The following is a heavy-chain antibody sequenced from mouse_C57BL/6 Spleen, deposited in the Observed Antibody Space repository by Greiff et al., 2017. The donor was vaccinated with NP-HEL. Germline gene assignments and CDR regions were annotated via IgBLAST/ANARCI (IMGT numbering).Heavy chain of an antibody. V-gene: IGHV1-82*01. J-gene: IGHJ1*03. CDR3: ARDWSCYIDV. Sequence: VKLQQSGPELVKPGASVKISCKASGYAFTSYWMNWVKQRPGKGLEWIGRIYPGDGDTNYNEKFKGKATLTADKSSSTAYMQLSSLTSEDSAVYFSARDWSCYIDVSGTGHTVTLSS. D-gene: IGHD4-1*01. CDR1: GYAFTSYW. CDR2: IYPGDGDT.